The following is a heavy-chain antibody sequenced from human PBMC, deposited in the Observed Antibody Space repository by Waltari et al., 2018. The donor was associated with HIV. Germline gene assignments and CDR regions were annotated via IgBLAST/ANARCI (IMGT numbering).Heavy chain of an antibody. J-gene: IGHJ4*02. V-gene: IGHV3-23*04. Sequence: EVQVVESGGGLVQPGGSLRLSCAASGFTFSSYAMTWVRQAPGKGLGWVSGSSGSGGSTNYADSVKGRFTISRDNSKNTLYLQMNSLRAEDTAVYYCAKGLFSGNDYWGQGTLVTVSS. CDR2: SSGSGGST. CDR1: GFTFSSYA. D-gene: IGHD6-13*01. CDR3: AKGLFSGNDY.